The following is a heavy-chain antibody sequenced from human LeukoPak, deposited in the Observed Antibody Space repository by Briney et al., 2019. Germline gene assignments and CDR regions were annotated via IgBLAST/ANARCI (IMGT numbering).Heavy chain of an antibody. V-gene: IGHV4-4*09. J-gene: IGHJ5*02. CDR1: GVSITHYY. D-gene: IGHD6-19*01. Sequence: PSETLSLTCTVSGVSITHYYWSWIRQPPGKGLEWIGYIYSVGSTNFNPSLKSRVSISVDTSKNQLSLNLSSVTAADTAVYYCARAIAVAPTGWFDPWGQGTLVTVSS. CDR3: ARAIAVAPTGWFDP. CDR2: IYSVGST.